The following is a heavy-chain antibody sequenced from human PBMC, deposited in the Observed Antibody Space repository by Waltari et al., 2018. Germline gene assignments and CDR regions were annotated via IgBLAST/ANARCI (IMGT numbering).Heavy chain of an antibody. V-gene: IGHV3-21*01. J-gene: IGHJ3*02. CDR2: ISSSSSYI. CDR3: ARSVTARDAFDI. Sequence: EVQLVESGGGLVKPGGSLRLSCAASGFTFSSYSMNWVRPAPGKGLEWVSSISSSSSYIYYADSVKGRFTISRDNAKNALYLQMNSLRAEDTAVYYCARSVTARDAFDIWGQGTMVTVSS. CDR1: GFTFSSYS. D-gene: IGHD2-8*01.